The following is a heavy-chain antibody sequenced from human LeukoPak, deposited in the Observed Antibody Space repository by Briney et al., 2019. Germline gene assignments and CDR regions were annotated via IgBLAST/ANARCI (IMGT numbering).Heavy chain of an antibody. CDR2: IIPILGIA. V-gene: IGHV1-69*04. D-gene: IGHD3-22*01. Sequence: ASVKVSCKASGGTFSSYAISWVRQAPGQGLEWMGRIIPILGIANYAQKFQGRVTITADKSTSTAYMELSSLRSEDTAVYYCARDYYYDSDQGLFQHWGQGTLVTVSS. J-gene: IGHJ1*01. CDR3: ARDYYYDSDQGLFQH. CDR1: GGTFSSYA.